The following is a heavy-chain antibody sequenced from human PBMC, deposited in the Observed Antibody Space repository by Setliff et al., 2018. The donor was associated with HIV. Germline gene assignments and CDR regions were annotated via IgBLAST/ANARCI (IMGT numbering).Heavy chain of an antibody. CDR2: IIPMYNIP. J-gene: IGHJ3*02. Sequence: EASVKVSCKTSGGTLSNYVITWVRQAPGQGLEWMGMIIPMYNIPAYAQKFQGRVHFTADESTSTAYMELSSLSSEDTAVYYCARDQTGVAAAAFGGGSAWSDEGFDIWGQGTMVTVSS. CDR3: ARDQTGVAAAAFGGGSAWSDEGFDI. CDR1: GGTLSNYV. V-gene: IGHV1-69*13. D-gene: IGHD6-13*01.